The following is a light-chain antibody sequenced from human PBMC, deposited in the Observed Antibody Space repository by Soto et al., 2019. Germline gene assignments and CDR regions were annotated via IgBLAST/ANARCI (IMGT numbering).Light chain of an antibody. Sequence: QPVLTQPPSASGTPGQRVTISCSGSRSNIGTGYVFWYQLLPGTAPKLLIYTSNQRPSGVPDRFSGSKSGTSASLAISGLRSEDEAEYYCAAWDDSLSGPVFGGGTKLTVL. J-gene: IGLJ2*01. CDR3: AAWDDSLSGPV. CDR2: TSN. CDR1: RSNIGTGY. V-gene: IGLV1-47*01.